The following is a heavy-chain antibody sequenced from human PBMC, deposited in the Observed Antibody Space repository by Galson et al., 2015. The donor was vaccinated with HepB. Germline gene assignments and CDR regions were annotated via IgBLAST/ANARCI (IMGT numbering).Heavy chain of an antibody. J-gene: IGHJ6*02. Sequence: SVKVSCKASGSSIDNYGFIWVRQAPGQGLEWMGWISVYNGNRDYAQKVQDRVTMTTDRSMGSAYMELRSLRSDDTAVYYCARYSSSCNSYGMDVWGQGTTVTVSS. CDR1: GSSIDNYG. V-gene: IGHV1-18*04. D-gene: IGHD1-26*01. CDR2: ISVYNGNR. CDR3: ARYSSSCNSYGMDV.